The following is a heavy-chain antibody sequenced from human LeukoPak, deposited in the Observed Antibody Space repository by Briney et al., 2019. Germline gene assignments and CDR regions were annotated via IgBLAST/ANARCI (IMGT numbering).Heavy chain of an antibody. CDR2: ICYSGST. J-gene: IGHJ4*02. V-gene: IGHV4-31*03. D-gene: IGHD2-2*01. CDR1: GGSISSGGYY. Sequence: SQTLSLTCTVSGGSISSGGYYWSWIRQHPGKGLEWIGYICYSGSTYYNPSLKSRVAISVDTSKNQFSLKLSSVTAADTAVYYCARECSSTSCPIDYWGQGTLVTVSS. CDR3: ARECSSTSCPIDY.